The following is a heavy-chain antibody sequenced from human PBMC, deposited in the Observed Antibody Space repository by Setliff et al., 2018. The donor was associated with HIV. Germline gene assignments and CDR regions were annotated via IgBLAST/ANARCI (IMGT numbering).Heavy chain of an antibody. Sequence: PGGSLRLSCAASGFTFSSYSMNWVRQAPGKGLEWVSYISSSSSTIYYADSVRGRFTISRDSAKNSLYLQMNSLRAEDTAVYYCARGYYDSRFWSGLAAFDIWGQGTMVT. CDR1: GFTFSSYS. J-gene: IGHJ3*02. D-gene: IGHD3-3*01. CDR3: ARGYYDSRFWSGLAAFDI. V-gene: IGHV3-48*01. CDR2: ISSSSSTI.